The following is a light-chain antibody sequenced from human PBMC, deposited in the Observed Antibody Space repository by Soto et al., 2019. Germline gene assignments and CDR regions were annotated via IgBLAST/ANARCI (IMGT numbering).Light chain of an antibody. CDR2: DAS. V-gene: IGKV3-11*01. CDR1: QTVIHNY. J-gene: IGKJ5*01. Sequence: EFVLTQSPGTLSLSPWEIATLSCRASQTVIHNYLAWYQQKPVQAPRLLIYDASNRATGIPARFSGSGSGTDFTLTISSLEPEDFAVYYCQQRSNWPPSITFGQGTRLEIK. CDR3: QQRSNWPPSIT.